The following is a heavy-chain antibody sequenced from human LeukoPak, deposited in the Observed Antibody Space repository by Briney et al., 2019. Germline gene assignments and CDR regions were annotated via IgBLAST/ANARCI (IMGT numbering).Heavy chain of an antibody. CDR1: GNTFTNYY. CDR2: FNPSGGSA. V-gene: IGHV1-46*01. CDR3: ASPRGGSQWLWIFDF. D-gene: IGHD6-19*01. J-gene: IGHJ4*02. Sequence: GASVKVSCKASGNTFTNYYVHWVRQAPGQGLEWMGIFNPSGGSATYAQKFQGRATMTRDTSTSTVYMVLSGLRSEDTAVYYCASPRGGSQWLWIFDFWGQGTLVTVSS.